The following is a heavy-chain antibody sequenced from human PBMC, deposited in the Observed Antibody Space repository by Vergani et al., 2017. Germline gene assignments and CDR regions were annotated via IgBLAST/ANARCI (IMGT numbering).Heavy chain of an antibody. CDR1: GFTFSSYA. CDR3: AKAGIVVPASITGIRAYYYYYMDV. CDR2: ISGSGGST. Sequence: EVQLLESGGGLVQPGGSLRLSCAASGFTFSSYAMSWVRQAPGKGLEWVSAISGSGGSTYYADSVKGRFTISRDNSKNTLYLQMNSLRDEETAVYYCAKAGIVVPASITGIRAYYYYYMDVWGKGTTVTVSS. J-gene: IGHJ6*03. V-gene: IGHV3-23*01. D-gene: IGHD2-2*01.